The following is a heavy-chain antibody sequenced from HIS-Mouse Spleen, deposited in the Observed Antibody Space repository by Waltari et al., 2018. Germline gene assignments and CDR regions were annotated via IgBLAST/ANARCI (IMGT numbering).Heavy chain of an antibody. CDR1: GGSISSISYS. D-gene: IGHD6-13*01. V-gene: IGHV4-39*07. CDR2: IYYSGST. J-gene: IGHJ2*01. CDR3: AREIPYSSSWYDWYFDL. Sequence: QLQLQESGPGLVKPSETLSLTCTVPGGSISSISYSWGWIRQPPGKGLEWIGSIYYSGSTYYNPSLKSRVTISVDTSKNQFSLKLSSVTAADTAVYYCAREIPYSSSWYDWYFDLWGRGTLVTVSS.